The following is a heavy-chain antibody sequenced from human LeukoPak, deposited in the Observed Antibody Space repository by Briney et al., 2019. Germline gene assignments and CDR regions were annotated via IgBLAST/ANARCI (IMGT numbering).Heavy chain of an antibody. J-gene: IGHJ3*01. Sequence: GGSLRLSCAASGFNISDFWMSWVRQAPGKGLEWVANINQDESERNYVDSVKGRFTISRDNAKNSLDLQMNSLRAEDTAVYYCARYGNGEWLAHYAFDVWGQGTMVTVAS. CDR3: ARYGNGEWLAHYAFDV. CDR2: INQDESER. D-gene: IGHD6-19*01. V-gene: IGHV3-7*01. CDR1: GFNISDFW.